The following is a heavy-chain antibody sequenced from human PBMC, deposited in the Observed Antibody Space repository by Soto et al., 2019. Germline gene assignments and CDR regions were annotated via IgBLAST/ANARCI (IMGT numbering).Heavy chain of an antibody. Sequence: GGSLRLSCAASGFTFSSYGMHWVRQAPGKGLEWVAVIWYDGTNKYYADSVKGRSTISRDSSNNTLYLQMNSLRAEDTAVYYCARVGPATHYYMDVRGKRTTVTVSS. D-gene: IGHD2-15*01. CDR3: ARVGPATHYYMDV. V-gene: IGHV3-33*01. CDR1: GFTFSSYG. J-gene: IGHJ6*03. CDR2: IWYDGTNK.